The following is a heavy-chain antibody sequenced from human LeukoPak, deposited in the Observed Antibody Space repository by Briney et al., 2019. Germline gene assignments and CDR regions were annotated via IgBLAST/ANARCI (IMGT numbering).Heavy chain of an antibody. J-gene: IGHJ4*02. CDR2: IRSKANRYAT. CDR3: TSLAYGSGSYYIAGYY. Sequence: PGGSLRLSCAASGFTFSGSAMHWVRQASGKGLEWVGRIRSKANRYATAYAASVKGRFTISRDDSKNTAYLQMNRLKTEDTAVYYCTSLAYGSGSYYIAGYYWGQGTLVTVSS. CDR1: GFTFSGSA. D-gene: IGHD3-10*01. V-gene: IGHV3-73*01.